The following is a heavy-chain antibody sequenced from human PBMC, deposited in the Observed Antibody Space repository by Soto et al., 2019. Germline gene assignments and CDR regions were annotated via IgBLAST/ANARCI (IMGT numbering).Heavy chain of an antibody. CDR1: GFTFASYV. CDR2: ISATGGST. J-gene: IGHJ4*02. Sequence: QTGGSLRLSCAGPGFTFASYVMTWVRQAPGKGLEWVSSISATGGSTYYAGSVKGRFTISRDNSKNTLYLQMNSLRAEDTAIYYCANAEHPRRSIGFDYWGQGTLVTVSS. D-gene: IGHD3-16*02. CDR3: ANAEHPRRSIGFDY. V-gene: IGHV3-23*01.